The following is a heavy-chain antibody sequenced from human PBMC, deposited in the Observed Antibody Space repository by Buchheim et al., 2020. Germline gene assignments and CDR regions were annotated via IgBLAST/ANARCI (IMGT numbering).Heavy chain of an antibody. V-gene: IGHV3-30-3*01. Sequence: QVQLVESGGGVVQPGRSLRLSCAASGFTFSSYAMHWVRQAPGKGLEWVAVISYDGSNKYYADSVKGRFTISRDNSKNTLYLQMNSLRAEDTAVYYCAKGRLAAAGFFDYWGQGTL. J-gene: IGHJ4*02. CDR3: AKGRLAAAGFFDY. CDR2: ISYDGSNK. D-gene: IGHD6-13*01. CDR1: GFTFSSYA.